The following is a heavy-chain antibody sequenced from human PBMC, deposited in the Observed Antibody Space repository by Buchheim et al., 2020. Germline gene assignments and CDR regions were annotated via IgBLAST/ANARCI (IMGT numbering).Heavy chain of an antibody. Sequence: QVQLMESGGGVVQPGRSLRLSCAASGLAFSTYGMHWVRQAPGKGLEWVAVISYDGSHKYYGDSVKGRFTISRDNSQNTLYLQMSSLRSEDTAVYYCAEDPVPDCSSTSCYVYPYYYYGMDVWGQGTT. CDR3: AEDPVPDCSSTSCYVYPYYYYGMDV. CDR1: GLAFSTYG. D-gene: IGHD2-2*01. V-gene: IGHV3-30*18. J-gene: IGHJ6*02. CDR2: ISYDGSHK.